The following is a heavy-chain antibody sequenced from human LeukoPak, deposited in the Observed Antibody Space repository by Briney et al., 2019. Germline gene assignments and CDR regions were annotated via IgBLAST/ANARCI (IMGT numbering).Heavy chain of an antibody. CDR2: IYTSGST. Sequence: SETLSLTCTVSGGSISSGSYYWSWIRQPAGKGLEWIGRIYTSGSTNYNPSLKSRVTILVDTSKNQFSLKLSSVTAADTAVYYCARDRGPTYYDILTGYYKDYWGQGTLVTVSS. CDR3: ARDRGPTYYDILTGYYKDY. D-gene: IGHD3-9*01. V-gene: IGHV4-61*02. J-gene: IGHJ4*02. CDR1: GGSISSGSYY.